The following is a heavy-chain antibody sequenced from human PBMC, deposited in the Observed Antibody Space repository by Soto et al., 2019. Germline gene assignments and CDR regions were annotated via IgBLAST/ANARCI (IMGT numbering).Heavy chain of an antibody. CDR3: AKYRAEWGSYDY. V-gene: IGHV3-23*01. Sequence: EVQMLESGGGLVQPGESLRLSCAASGFTFSSYAMSWVRQAPGKGLKWVSTISGSGGSTYYAESVKGRFTISRDNSKNTLYLQMNSLRAEDTAVDYCAKYRAEWGSYDYRGQGILVTVSS. D-gene: IGHD7-27*01. CDR2: ISGSGGST. CDR1: GFTFSSYA. J-gene: IGHJ4*02.